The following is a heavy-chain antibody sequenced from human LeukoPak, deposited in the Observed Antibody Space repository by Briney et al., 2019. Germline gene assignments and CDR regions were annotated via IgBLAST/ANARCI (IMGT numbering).Heavy chain of an antibody. D-gene: IGHD2-2*01. Sequence: SVKASCKASGGTFSSYAISWVRQAPGQGLEWMGGIIPIFGTANYAQKFQGRVTITADESTSTAYMELSSLRSEDTAVYYCARGHCSSTSCSIDYWGQGTLVTVSS. V-gene: IGHV1-69*01. J-gene: IGHJ4*02. CDR1: GGTFSSYA. CDR3: ARGHCSSTSCSIDY. CDR2: IIPIFGTA.